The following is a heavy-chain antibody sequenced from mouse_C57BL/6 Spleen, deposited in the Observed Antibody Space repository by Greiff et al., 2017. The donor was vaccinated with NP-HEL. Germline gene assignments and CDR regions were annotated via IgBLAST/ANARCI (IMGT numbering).Heavy chain of an antibody. V-gene: IGHV1-42*01. CDR1: GYSFTGYY. CDR2: INPSTGGT. J-gene: IGHJ2*01. Sequence: EVKLVESGPELVKPGASVKISCKASGYSFTGYYMNWVKQSPEKSLEWIGEINPSTGGTTYNQKFKAKATLTVDKSSSTAYMQLKSLTSEDSAVYYCARDDSTVVATKGYFDYWGQGTTLTVSS. D-gene: IGHD1-1*01. CDR3: ARDDSTVVATKGYFDY.